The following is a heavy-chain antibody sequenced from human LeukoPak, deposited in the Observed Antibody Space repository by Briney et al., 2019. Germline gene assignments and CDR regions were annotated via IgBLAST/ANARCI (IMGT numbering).Heavy chain of an antibody. CDR2: IHRSGST. CDR1: GYSISSDYY. Sequence: SETLSLTCTVSGYSISSDYYWGWIRQPPGKGLEWIGSIHRSGSTYYNPSLESRVTVSVDTSKNQFSLMLSSVTAADTAVYYCARDVGATVHGYWGQGTLVTVSS. V-gene: IGHV4-38-2*02. J-gene: IGHJ4*02. D-gene: IGHD1-26*01. CDR3: ARDVGATVHGY.